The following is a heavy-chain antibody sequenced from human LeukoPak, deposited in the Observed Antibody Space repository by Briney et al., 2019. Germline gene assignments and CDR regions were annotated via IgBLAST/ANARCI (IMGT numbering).Heavy chain of an antibody. CDR2: IDISGDST. V-gene: IGHV3-23*01. CDR1: GFTFCNSD. Sequence: GALRLSCAASGFTFCNSDMSWVRQGPGKGLEWVSHIDISGDSTDYADSVKGRFTISRDNSKNTLYLQMNSLRGEDTAVYYCAKSLIPYYYYYGMDVWGQGTTVTVSS. J-gene: IGHJ6*02. CDR3: AKSLIPYYYYYGMDV.